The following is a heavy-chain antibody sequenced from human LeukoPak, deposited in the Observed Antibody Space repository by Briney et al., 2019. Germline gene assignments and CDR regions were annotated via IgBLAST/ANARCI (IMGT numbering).Heavy chain of an antibody. D-gene: IGHD3-22*01. Sequence: SETLSLTCTVSGGSISSDYWSWIRQPPGKGLEWIGYIYYRGSANYNPSLKSRVTISVDTSKNQFSLKLSSVTAADTAVYYCARLSGYSSGHYYSDYWGQGTLVTVSS. CDR1: GGSISSDY. J-gene: IGHJ4*02. V-gene: IGHV4-59*01. CDR2: IYYRGSA. CDR3: ARLSGYSSGHYYSDY.